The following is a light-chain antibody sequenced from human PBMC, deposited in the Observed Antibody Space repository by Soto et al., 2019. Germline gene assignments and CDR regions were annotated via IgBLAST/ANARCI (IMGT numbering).Light chain of an antibody. CDR3: QEFASN. J-gene: IGKJ4*01. CDR2: GAS. CDR1: HSMSNSN. Sequence: IVLTQSPGTLSLCPGDRASRSCRASHSMSNSNLAWYQHKPGQAPRLLIYGASNRATGIPDRFSGSGSGTDFILTINRLEPEDFAVYYCQEFASNFGGGTKVDI. V-gene: IGKV3-20*01.